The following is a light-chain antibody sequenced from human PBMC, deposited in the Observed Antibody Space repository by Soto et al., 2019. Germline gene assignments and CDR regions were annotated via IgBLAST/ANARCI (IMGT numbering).Light chain of an antibody. J-gene: IGLJ1*01. CDR1: SSDVAAYNF. CDR3: SAYTVSRTYV. Sequence: QSALTQPASVSGSPGQSITISCTGTSSDVAAYNFVSWHQQHPGKAPKLMIYNVYDRPSGISYRFSGSKSGNTASLTISGRQGEDEADYYCSAYTVSRTYVFGTGTKVTVL. V-gene: IGLV2-14*03. CDR2: NVY.